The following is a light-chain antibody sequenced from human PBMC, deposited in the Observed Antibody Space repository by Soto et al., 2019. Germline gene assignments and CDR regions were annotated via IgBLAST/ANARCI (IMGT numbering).Light chain of an antibody. CDR2: ATS. CDR1: QNVDRNY. J-gene: IGKJ2*01. Sequence: EVVLTQSPGPLSLSPGERATLSYRASQNVDRNYLSWFQHKRGQPPRVLVFATSSRAAGTPVRFSGSGSGTNFTLTITRVEPEDFGVYYCQQYGGSPPAYTFGLGTKLEI. V-gene: IGKV3-20*01. CDR3: QQYGGSPPAYT.